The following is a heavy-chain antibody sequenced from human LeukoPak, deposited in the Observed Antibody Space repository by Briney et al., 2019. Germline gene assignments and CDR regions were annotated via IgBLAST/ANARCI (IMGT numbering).Heavy chain of an antibody. Sequence: ASVTVSCMASGYAFTSVGITWVRQAPGQGLEWMGWISPYNGNTRYVQKLQGRVTMTTDTSTSTAYMELRGLRFDDTAVYYCARAGSGSGWYFDYWGQGTLVTVSS. D-gene: IGHD6-19*01. V-gene: IGHV1-18*01. J-gene: IGHJ4*02. CDR3: ARAGSGSGWYFDY. CDR1: GYAFTSVG. CDR2: ISPYNGNT.